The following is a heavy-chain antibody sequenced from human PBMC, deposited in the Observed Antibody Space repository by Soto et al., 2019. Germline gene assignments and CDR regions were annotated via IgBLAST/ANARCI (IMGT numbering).Heavy chain of an antibody. CDR1: GFTFRGSA. CDR2: IRTKAKSYAT. Sequence: EVQLVESGGGLVQPGESLKLSCAASGFTFRGSAMHWVRQASGKGLEWVGRIRTKAKSYATAYAASVQGRFTICRDDSKSTAYLQMNSLKTEDTAAYYCTGSLLAYCSGGKCHTDYYHYGMDVWGPGTAVTVSS. J-gene: IGHJ6*02. D-gene: IGHD2-15*01. CDR3: TGSLLAYCSGGKCHTDYYHYGMDV. V-gene: IGHV3-73*02.